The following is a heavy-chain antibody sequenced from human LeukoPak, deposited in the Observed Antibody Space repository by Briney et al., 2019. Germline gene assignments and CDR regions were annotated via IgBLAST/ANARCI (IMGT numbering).Heavy chain of an antibody. Sequence: GASVKVSCKASGYTFTSYYMHWVRQAPGQGLEWMGIINPSGGSTSYARKFQGRVTMTRDMSTSTVYMELSSLRSEDTAVYYCARGRQSITMVRGVTYYYYYMDVWGKGTTVTVSS. V-gene: IGHV1-46*01. CDR2: INPSGGST. J-gene: IGHJ6*03. CDR3: ARGRQSITMVRGVTYYYYYMDV. CDR1: GYTFTSYY. D-gene: IGHD3-10*01.